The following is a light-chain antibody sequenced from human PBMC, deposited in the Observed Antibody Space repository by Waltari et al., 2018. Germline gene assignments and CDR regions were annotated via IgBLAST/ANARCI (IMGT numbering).Light chain of an antibody. V-gene: IGKV2-28*01. J-gene: IGKJ3*01. CDR2: LGS. CDR1: QSLLRSTGSNF. Sequence: DIVMTQSPLSLSVTPGEPASISCRSSQSLLRSTGSNFLDWYVQKPGHPPQLLISLGSDRASGVPDRFSGSGTGTDFTLKISRVEAEDVGIYYCMQALHTPTTFGPGTKVDIK. CDR3: MQALHTPTT.